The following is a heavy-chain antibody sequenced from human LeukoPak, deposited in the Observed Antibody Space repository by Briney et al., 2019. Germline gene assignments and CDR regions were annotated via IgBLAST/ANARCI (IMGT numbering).Heavy chain of an antibody. CDR1: GGSFSGYY. CDR2: INHSGST. J-gene: IGHJ4*02. Sequence: SETLSLTCAVYGGSFSGYYWSWIRQPPGKGLEWIGEINHSGSTNYNPSLKSRVTISVDTSKNQFSLKLSSVTAADTAVYYCARMSDYDFWSGYYIGFIYWGQGTLVTVSS. D-gene: IGHD3-3*01. CDR3: ARMSDYDFWSGYYIGFIY. V-gene: IGHV4-34*01.